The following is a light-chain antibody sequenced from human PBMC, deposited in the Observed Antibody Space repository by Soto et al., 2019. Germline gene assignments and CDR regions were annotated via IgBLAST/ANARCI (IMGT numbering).Light chain of an antibody. CDR3: SSYAGSNTWV. J-gene: IGLJ3*02. CDR2: DVS. CDR1: SSDVAGYNY. Sequence: QSALTQPRSVSGSPGQSVTISCTGTSSDVAGYNYVSWYQQHPGRAPKLMIYDVSNRPSGVPDRFSGSKSGNTASLTISGLQAEDEADYYCSSYAGSNTWVLGGGTQLTVL. V-gene: IGLV2-11*01.